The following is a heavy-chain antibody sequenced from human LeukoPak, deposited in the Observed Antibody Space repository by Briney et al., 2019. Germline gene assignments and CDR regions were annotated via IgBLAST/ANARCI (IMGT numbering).Heavy chain of an antibody. CDR3: ARAPYGSGSYYNV. CDR1: GFTVSSNY. J-gene: IGHJ4*02. CDR2: IYSGGST. V-gene: IGHV3-66*01. D-gene: IGHD3-10*01. Sequence: GGSLRLSCAASGFTVSSNYMSWVRQAPGKGLEWVSVIYSGGSTYYADSVKGRFTISRDNSKNTLYLQMDSLRAEDTAVYYCARAPYGSGSYYNVGGQGTLVTVSS.